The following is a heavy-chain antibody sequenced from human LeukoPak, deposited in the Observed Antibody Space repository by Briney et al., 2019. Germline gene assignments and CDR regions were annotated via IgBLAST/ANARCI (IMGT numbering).Heavy chain of an antibody. CDR1: GGSISSYY. J-gene: IGHJ3*02. V-gene: IGHV4-59*08. CDR3: AREYSSSSGRRAFDI. Sequence: SETLSLTCTVSGGSISSYYWNWIRQPPGKGLEWIGYIYYSGSTNYNPSLKSRVTILVDASKNQFSLRLSSVTAADTAVYYCAREYSSSSGRRAFDIWGQGTMVTVSS. CDR2: IYYSGST. D-gene: IGHD6-6*01.